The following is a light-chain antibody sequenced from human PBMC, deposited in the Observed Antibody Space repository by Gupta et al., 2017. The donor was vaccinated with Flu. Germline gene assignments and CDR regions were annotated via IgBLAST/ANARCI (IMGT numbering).Light chain of an antibody. J-gene: IGKJ2*01. CDR2: GAS. V-gene: IGKV3-20*01. CDR3: QLYGSSPAYT. CDR1: QTVAGSF. Sequence: IVLTQSPGSLSLSPGEGATLSCRASQTVAGSFLAWYQQQPGQAPRLLIYGASTRAPGIPDRCSGSGSGTDFTLTITRLEPEDFAVYYCQLYGSSPAYTFGQGTKLEI.